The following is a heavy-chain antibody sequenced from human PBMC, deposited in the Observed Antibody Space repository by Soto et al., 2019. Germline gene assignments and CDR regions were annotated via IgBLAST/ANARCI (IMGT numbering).Heavy chain of an antibody. CDR1: GGSISSYY. Sequence: QVQLQESGPGLVKPSETLSLTCTVSGGSISSYYWSWIRQPPGKGLEWIGYIYYSGSTNYNPPLKSRVTISVDTSKNQFSLKLSSVTAADTAVYYCARDRDFTIFGVVITGGGAFDIWGQGTMVTVSS. D-gene: IGHD3-3*01. J-gene: IGHJ3*02. CDR3: ARDRDFTIFGVVITGGGAFDI. V-gene: IGHV4-59*01. CDR2: IYYSGST.